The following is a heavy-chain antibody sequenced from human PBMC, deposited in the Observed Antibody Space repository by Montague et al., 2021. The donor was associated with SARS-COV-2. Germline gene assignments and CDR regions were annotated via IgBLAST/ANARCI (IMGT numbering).Heavy chain of an antibody. D-gene: IGHD2-2*01. CDR2: IYHSGST. CDR3: ARFAYRVLFIASYYGMDV. V-gene: IGHV4-4*02. Sequence: SETLSLTCAVSGGSICSSNWWSWVRQPPGKVLLWIGEIYHSGSTNYNPSLKSRVTISVDKSKNQFSLKLSSVTAADTAVYYCARFAYRVLFIASYYGMDVWGKGNTVTVSS. J-gene: IGHJ6*04. CDR1: GGSICSSNW.